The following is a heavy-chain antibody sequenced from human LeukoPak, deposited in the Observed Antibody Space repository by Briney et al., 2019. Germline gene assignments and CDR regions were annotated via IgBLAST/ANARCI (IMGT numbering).Heavy chain of an antibody. CDR3: ARKGYDYSIDY. CDR1: GYSISSGYY. J-gene: IGHJ4*02. D-gene: IGHD5-12*01. CDR2: IYHGGST. V-gene: IGHV4-38-2*01. Sequence: PSETLSLTCAVSGYSISSGYYWGWIRQPPGKGLEWIGSIYHGGSTYYNPSLKSRVTISVDTSKNQFSLKLSSVTAADTAVYYCARKGYDYSIDYWGQGTLVTVSS.